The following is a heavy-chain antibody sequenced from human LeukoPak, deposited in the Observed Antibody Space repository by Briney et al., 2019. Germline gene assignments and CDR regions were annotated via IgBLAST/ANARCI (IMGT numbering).Heavy chain of an antibody. Sequence: SETLSLTCTVSGGSISSYYWSWIRQPPGKGLEWIGYIYYSGSTNYNPSLKSRVTISVETSKNQFSLKLSSVTAADTAVYYCARSSGYDSPYYFDYWGQGTLVTVSS. V-gene: IGHV4-59*08. CDR1: GGSISSYY. CDR2: IYYSGST. D-gene: IGHD5-12*01. J-gene: IGHJ4*02. CDR3: ARSSGYDSPYYFDY.